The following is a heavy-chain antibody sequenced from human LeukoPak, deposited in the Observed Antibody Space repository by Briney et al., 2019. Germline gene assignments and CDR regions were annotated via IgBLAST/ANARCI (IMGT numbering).Heavy chain of an antibody. D-gene: IGHD4-17*01. Sequence: GGSLRLSCVASGSMFSSYEMNWVRQAPGKGLEWVSYISNSGNNIDYADSVKGRFTISRDNAKNSQYLQMNNLRAEDTAVYYCARVGAFYFFYFGMDIWGQGTTVAVSS. CDR3: ARVGAFYFFYFGMDI. V-gene: IGHV3-48*03. J-gene: IGHJ6*02. CDR2: ISNSGNNI. CDR1: GSMFSSYE.